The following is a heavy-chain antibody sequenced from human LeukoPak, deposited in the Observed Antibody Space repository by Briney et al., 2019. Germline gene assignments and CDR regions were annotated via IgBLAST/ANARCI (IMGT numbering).Heavy chain of an antibody. CDR2: ISYDGSNK. J-gene: IGHJ4*02. CDR1: GFTFSSYA. Sequence: QAGGSLRLSCAASGFTFSSYAMHWVRQAPGKGLEWVAVISYDGSNKYYADSVKGRFTISRDNSKNTLYLQMNSLRAEDTAVYYCARDRGYSSSWVPFGYFDYWGQGTLVTVSS. CDR3: ARDRGYSSSWVPFGYFDY. V-gene: IGHV3-30-3*01. D-gene: IGHD6-13*01.